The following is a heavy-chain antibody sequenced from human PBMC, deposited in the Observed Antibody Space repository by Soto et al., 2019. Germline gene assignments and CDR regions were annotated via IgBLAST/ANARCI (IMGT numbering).Heavy chain of an antibody. CDR1: GGSFSGYY. D-gene: IGHD4-17*01. Sequence: SETLSLTCAVYGGSFSGYYWSWIRQPPGKGLEWIGEINHSGSTNYNPSLKSRVTISVDTSKNQFSLKLSSVTAADTAVYYCARIGDYGDYSYGMDVWGQGTTVTLSS. J-gene: IGHJ6*02. CDR3: ARIGDYGDYSYGMDV. V-gene: IGHV4-34*01. CDR2: INHSGST.